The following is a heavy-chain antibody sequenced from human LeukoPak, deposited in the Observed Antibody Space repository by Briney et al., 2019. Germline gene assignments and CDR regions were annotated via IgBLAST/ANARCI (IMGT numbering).Heavy chain of an antibody. CDR1: GFTFSSYG. Sequence: PGGSLRLSCAASGFTFSSYGMHWVRQAPGKGLEWVAVISYDGSNKYYAESVKGRFTISRDNSKNTLYLQMNSLRAEDTAVYYCAKDLVIFGEYYYYGMDVWGQGTTVTVSS. V-gene: IGHV3-30*18. J-gene: IGHJ6*02. CDR3: AKDLVIFGEYYYYGMDV. CDR2: ISYDGSNK. D-gene: IGHD3-10*02.